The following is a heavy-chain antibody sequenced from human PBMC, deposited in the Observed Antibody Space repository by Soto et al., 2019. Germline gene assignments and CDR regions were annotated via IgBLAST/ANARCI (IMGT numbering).Heavy chain of an antibody. CDR1: GFTFRNHA. J-gene: IGHJ4*02. V-gene: IGHV3-23*01. CDR3: AKDDTTTWYGVTYLDS. CDR2: ISGSGGST. Sequence: GGSLRLSCAASGFTFRNHAMSWGRQAPGKGLEWVSSISGSGGSTYYADSVKGRFTISRDSSKNTLYLQMDSLRAEDTAVYYCAKDDTTTWYGVTYLDSWGQGTLVTVSS. D-gene: IGHD4-17*01.